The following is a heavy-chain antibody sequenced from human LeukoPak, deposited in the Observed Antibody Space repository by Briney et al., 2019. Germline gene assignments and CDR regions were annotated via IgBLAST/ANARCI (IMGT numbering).Heavy chain of an antibody. CDR2: ISGSGGST. Sequence: GGSLRLSCAASGFTFSSYVMSWVRQAPGKGLEWVSAISGSGGSTYYAVSVKGRFTISRDKSENTLSLQMNILRAEDTAVYYCAKDRHFEGSGSSTWEWDVWGKGTTVTISS. D-gene: IGHD3-10*01. J-gene: IGHJ6*04. CDR3: AKDRHFEGSGSSTWEWDV. CDR1: GFTFSSYV. V-gene: IGHV3-23*01.